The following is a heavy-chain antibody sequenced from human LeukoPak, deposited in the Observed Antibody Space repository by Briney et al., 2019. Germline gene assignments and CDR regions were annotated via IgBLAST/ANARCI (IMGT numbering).Heavy chain of an antibody. CDR2: INHSGST. D-gene: IGHD3-10*01. CDR1: GGSFSGYY. V-gene: IGHV4-34*01. CDR3: ASTMVRGVIGY. J-gene: IGHJ4*02. Sequence: SETLPLTCAVYGGSFSGYYWSWIRQPPGKGLEWIGEINHSGSTNYNPSLKSRVTISVDTSKNQFSLKLSSVTAADTAVYYCASTMVRGVIGYWGQGTLVTVSS.